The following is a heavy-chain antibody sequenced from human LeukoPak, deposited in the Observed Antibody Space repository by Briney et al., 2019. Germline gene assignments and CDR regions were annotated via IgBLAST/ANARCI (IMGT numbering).Heavy chain of an antibody. Sequence: EASVKVSCTASGGTFSSYAISWVRQAPGQGLEWMGGIIPIFGTANYAQKFQGRVTITADESTSTAYMELSSLRSEDTAVYYCARDLGTAMVTIWGQGTLVTVSS. CDR3: ARDLGTAMVTI. CDR1: GGTFSSYA. CDR2: IIPIFGTA. J-gene: IGHJ4*02. D-gene: IGHD5-18*01. V-gene: IGHV1-69*13.